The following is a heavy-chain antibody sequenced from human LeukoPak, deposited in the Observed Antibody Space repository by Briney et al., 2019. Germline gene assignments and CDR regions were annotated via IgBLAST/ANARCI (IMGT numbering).Heavy chain of an antibody. V-gene: IGHV3-66*01. D-gene: IGHD4-23*01. J-gene: IGHJ3*02. CDR3: ARGLTEVTPSGAFDI. CDR1: GFTVSSNY. CDR2: IYSGGSA. Sequence: GGSLRLSCAASGFTVSSNYMSWVRPAPGKGLEWVSVIYSGGSAYYADSVKGRFTISRDNSKNTLYLQMNSLRAEDTAVYYCARGLTEVTPSGAFDIWGQGTMVTVSS.